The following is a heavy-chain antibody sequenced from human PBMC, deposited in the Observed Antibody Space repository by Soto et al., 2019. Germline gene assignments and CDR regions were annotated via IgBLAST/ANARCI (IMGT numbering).Heavy chain of an antibody. CDR2: IYPGDSDT. V-gene: IGHV5-51*01. CDR1: GYSFTSYW. Sequence: PGESLKISCKGSGYSFTSYWIGWVRQMPGKGLEWMGIIYPGDSDTRYSPSFQGQVTISADKSISTAYLQWSSLKASDTAMYYCASHLLSNRPYYYYGMDVWGQGTTVTVSS. CDR3: ASHLLSNRPYYYYGMDV. J-gene: IGHJ6*02. D-gene: IGHD4-4*01.